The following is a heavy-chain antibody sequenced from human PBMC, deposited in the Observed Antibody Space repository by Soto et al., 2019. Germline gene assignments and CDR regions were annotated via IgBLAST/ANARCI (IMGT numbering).Heavy chain of an antibody. CDR2: IIPIFGKT. CDR1: GGTFSSYA. Sequence: ASVKVSCKASGGTFSSYAISWVRQAPGQGLEWMGGIIPIFGKTNYAQKFQERVTITRDMSTSTAYMELSSLRSEDTAMYYCAAEYGSGSYHYGMDVWGQGTTVTVSS. D-gene: IGHD3-10*01. J-gene: IGHJ6*02. CDR3: AAEYGSGSYHYGMDV. V-gene: IGHV1-69*05.